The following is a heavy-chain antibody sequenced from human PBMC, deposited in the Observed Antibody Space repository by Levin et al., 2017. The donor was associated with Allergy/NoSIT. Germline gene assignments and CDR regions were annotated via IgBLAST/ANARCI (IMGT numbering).Heavy chain of an antibody. CDR2: ISYDGSNK. CDR1: GFTFSSYG. V-gene: IGHV3-30*18. Sequence: LSLTCAASGFTFSSYGMHWVRQAPGKGLEWVAVISYDGSNKYYADSVKGRFTISRDNSKNTLYLQMNSLRAEDTAVYYCAKALLRISARPYYDILTGYYMASYYYYYYMDVWGKGTTVTVSS. J-gene: IGHJ6*03. CDR3: AKALLRISARPYYDILTGYYMASYYYYYYMDV. D-gene: IGHD3-9*01.